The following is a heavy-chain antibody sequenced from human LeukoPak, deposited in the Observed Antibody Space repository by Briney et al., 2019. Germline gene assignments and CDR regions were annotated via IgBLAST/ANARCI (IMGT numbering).Heavy chain of an antibody. J-gene: IGHJ6*02. Sequence: GVSLRLSCAASGFTFSSYAMHWVRQAPGKGLEWVAVISYDGSNKYYADSVKGRFTISRDNPKNTLYLQMNSLRAEDTAVHYCARDNTIVGASPLYFYYGMDVWGQGTTVTVSS. D-gene: IGHD1-26*01. CDR3: ARDNTIVGASPLYFYYGMDV. V-gene: IGHV3-30-3*01. CDR2: ISYDGSNK. CDR1: GFTFSSYA.